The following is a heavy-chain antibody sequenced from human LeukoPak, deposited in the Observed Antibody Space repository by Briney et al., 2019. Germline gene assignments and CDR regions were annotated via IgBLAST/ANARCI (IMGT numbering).Heavy chain of an antibody. V-gene: IGHV4-59*13. CDR1: GGPISSYY. CDR2: IYYSGST. J-gene: IGHJ6*03. D-gene: IGHD6-6*01. Sequence: PSETLSLTCTVSGGPISSYYWSGTRRPPGRGLEWVGYIYYSGSTNYNPSLKSRVTISVDTSKNQFSLKLSSVTAADTAVYYCARDRNRSSWYYYMDVWGKGTTVTVSS. CDR3: ARDRNRSSWYYYMDV.